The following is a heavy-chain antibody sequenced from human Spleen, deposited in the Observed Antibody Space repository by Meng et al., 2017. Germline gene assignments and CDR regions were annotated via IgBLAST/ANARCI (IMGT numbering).Heavy chain of an antibody. CDR3: ARGLGGIFAY. Sequence: GESLKISCAASGFTFSSYAMHWVRQAPGKGLEYVSAISSNGGSTYYANSVKGRFTISRDNSKNTLYLQMGSLRAEDTAVYYCARGLGGIFAYWGQGALVTVSS. V-gene: IGHV3-64*01. D-gene: IGHD6-13*01. CDR2: ISSNGGST. J-gene: IGHJ4*02. CDR1: GFTFSSYA.